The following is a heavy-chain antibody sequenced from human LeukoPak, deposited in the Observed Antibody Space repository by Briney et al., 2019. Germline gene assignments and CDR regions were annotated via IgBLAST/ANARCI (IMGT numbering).Heavy chain of an antibody. V-gene: IGHV3-23*01. Sequence: QTGGSLRLSCAASGFTFSSYGMTWVRQAPGEGLEWISSISGNGGATYYADSVKGRFTISRDNSKNTLYLQMNSLRAEDTAIYYCAKLPDFLPGFAIWGQGTMVTVSS. CDR1: GFTFSSYG. CDR3: AKLPDFLPGFAI. J-gene: IGHJ3*02. CDR2: ISGNGGAT. D-gene: IGHD2/OR15-2a*01.